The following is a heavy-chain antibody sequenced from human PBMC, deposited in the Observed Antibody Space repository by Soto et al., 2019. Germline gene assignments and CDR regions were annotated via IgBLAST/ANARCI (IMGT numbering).Heavy chain of an antibody. V-gene: IGHV3-13*01. Sequence: LRLSCAACGFTFSSYDMHWVRQATGKGLEWASAIGTAGDTYYPGSVKGRFTISRENAKNSLYLQMNSLRAGDTAVYYCARVKGLLGGGAFDIWGQGTMVTVS. D-gene: IGHD3-22*01. CDR3: ARVKGLLGGGAFDI. J-gene: IGHJ3*02. CDR2: IGTAGDT. CDR1: GFTFSSYD.